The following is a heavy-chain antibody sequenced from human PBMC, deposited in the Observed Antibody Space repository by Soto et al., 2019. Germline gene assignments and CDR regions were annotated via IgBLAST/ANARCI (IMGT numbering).Heavy chain of an antibody. CDR2: IIPIFGTA. D-gene: IGHD2-2*03. CDR1: GGTFSSYA. V-gene: IGHV1-69*13. Sequence: GASVKVSCKASGGTFSSYAISWVRQAPGQGLEWMGGIIPIFGTANYAQKFPGRVTITADESTSTAYMELSSLRSEDTAVYYCARAGNCRSTSCWSSGYIYFDYWGQGTLVTVSS. J-gene: IGHJ4*02. CDR3: ARAGNCRSTSCWSSGYIYFDY.